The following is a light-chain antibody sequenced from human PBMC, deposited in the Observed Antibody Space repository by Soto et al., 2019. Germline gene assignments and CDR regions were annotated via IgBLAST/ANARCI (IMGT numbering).Light chain of an antibody. J-gene: IGKJ1*01. CDR2: DAS. V-gene: IGKV3-20*01. CDR3: HQYGSSVRA. Sequence: EIVLTQSPGTLSLSPGESATLSCRASQSVGRNYLAWFQHKPDQAPRLLIYDASNRATGVPDRFSGSGSGTDFTLSVTRLEPEDFAVYYCHQYGSSVRAFGQGTKLEIK. CDR1: QSVGRNY.